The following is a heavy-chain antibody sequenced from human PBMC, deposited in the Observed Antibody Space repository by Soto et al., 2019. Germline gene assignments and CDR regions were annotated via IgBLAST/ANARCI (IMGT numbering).Heavy chain of an antibody. D-gene: IGHD2-15*01. CDR3: ASVRYCSGGSCYPNFVY. V-gene: IGHV4-59*01. CDR2: IYYSGST. CDR1: GGSISSEY. J-gene: IGHJ4*02. Sequence: SETLSLTCIVSGGSISSEYWSWVRQPPGKGLEWIGYIYYSGSTNYNPSLKSRVTISVDTSKNQFSLKLSSVTAADTAVYYCASVRYCSGGSCYPNFVYWGQGTLVTVSS.